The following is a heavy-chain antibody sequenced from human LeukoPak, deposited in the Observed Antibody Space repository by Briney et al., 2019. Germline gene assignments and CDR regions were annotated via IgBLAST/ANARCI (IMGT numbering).Heavy chain of an antibody. CDR1: GGSISSHY. CDR2: INHSGST. D-gene: IGHD2-8*01. V-gene: IGHV4-34*01. Sequence: RPSETLSLTCTVSGGSISSHYWSWIRQPPGKGLEWIGEINHSGSTNYNPSLKSRVTISVDTSKNQFSLKLSSVTAADTAVYYCARRTPRMVGVWFDPWGQGTLVTVSS. CDR3: ARRTPRMVGVWFDP. J-gene: IGHJ5*02.